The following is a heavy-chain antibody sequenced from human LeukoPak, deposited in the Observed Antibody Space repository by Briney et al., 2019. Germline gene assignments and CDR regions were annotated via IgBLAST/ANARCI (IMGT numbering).Heavy chain of an antibody. CDR2: IYTTGST. Sequence: PSETLSLTCTVSGVSISSYYWSWIRQPADKELEWIGRIYTTGSTNYNPSLESRVTISVDKSNNQFSLKLSSVTAADTAVYYCARDAGTGTTGNYYYYMDVWGKGTTVTVSS. V-gene: IGHV4-4*07. D-gene: IGHD1-7*01. J-gene: IGHJ6*03. CDR3: ARDAGTGTTGNYYYYMDV. CDR1: GVSISSYY.